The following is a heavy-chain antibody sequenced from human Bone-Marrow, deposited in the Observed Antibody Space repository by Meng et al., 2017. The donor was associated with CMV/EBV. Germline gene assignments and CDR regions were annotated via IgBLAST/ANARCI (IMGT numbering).Heavy chain of an antibody. CDR3: ASLPIAAAGDDY. D-gene: IGHD6-13*01. CDR2: ISWNSGSI. CDR1: GFTFDDYA. J-gene: IGHJ4*02. V-gene: IGHV3-9*01. Sequence: GGSLRLSCAASGFTFDDYAMHWVRQAPGKGLEWVSGISWNSGSIGYADSVKGRFTISRDNAKNSLYLQMNSLRAEDTALYYCASLPIAAAGDDYCGQGTLVIVSS.